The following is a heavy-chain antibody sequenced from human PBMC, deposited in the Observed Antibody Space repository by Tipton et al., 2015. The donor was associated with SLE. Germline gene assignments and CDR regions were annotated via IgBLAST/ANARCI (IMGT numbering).Heavy chain of an antibody. D-gene: IGHD6-13*01. V-gene: IGHV3-23*01. Sequence: SLRLSCAASGFTFSSYWMSWVRQAPGKGLEWVSAISGSGGSTYYADSVKGRFTISRDNAKNSLYLQMNSLRAEDTAVYYCAKGSSSWYSFDYWGQGTLVTVSS. CDR2: ISGSGGST. CDR3: AKGSSSWYSFDY. J-gene: IGHJ4*02. CDR1: GFTFSSYW.